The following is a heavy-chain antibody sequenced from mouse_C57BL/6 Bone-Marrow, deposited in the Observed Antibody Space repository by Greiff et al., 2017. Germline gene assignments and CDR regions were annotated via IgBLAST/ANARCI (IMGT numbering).Heavy chain of an antibody. CDR1: GYTFTSYW. Sequence: VQLQQSGAELVMPGASVKLSCKASGYTFTSYWMHWVKQRPGQGLEWIGEIDPSDSYTNYNQQFKGKSTLTVDKSSSTAYMQLSSLTSEDSAVYYCASDGYDDYAMDYWGQGTSVTVSS. CDR3: ASDGYDDYAMDY. D-gene: IGHD2-2*01. V-gene: IGHV1-69*01. CDR2: IDPSDSYT. J-gene: IGHJ4*01.